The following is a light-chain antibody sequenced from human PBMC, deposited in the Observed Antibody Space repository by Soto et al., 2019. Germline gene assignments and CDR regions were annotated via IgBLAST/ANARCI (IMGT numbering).Light chain of an antibody. J-gene: IGLJ2*01. Sequence: QSALTQPPSASGSPGQSVTISCTGTSSDVGGYNYVSWYQQHPGKAPKLMIYEVSKRPSGVPDRFSGSKSGNTASLTVSGLPAEDEAYYYCSSYAGSNNGVFGGGTKLTVL. CDR1: SSDVGGYNY. CDR3: SSYAGSNNGV. V-gene: IGLV2-8*01. CDR2: EVS.